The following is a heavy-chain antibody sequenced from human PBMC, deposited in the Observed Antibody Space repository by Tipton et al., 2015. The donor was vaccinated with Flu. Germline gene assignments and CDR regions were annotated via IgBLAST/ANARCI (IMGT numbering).Heavy chain of an antibody. Sequence: SGFTFSGYGMHWVRQAPGKGLEWVAFIRHDESDKYYADSVKGRFTISRDNSKNALYLLINSLRTEDTAVYYCAKDGWDTSGWYPFDYWGQGTLVTVSS. J-gene: IGHJ4*02. CDR2: IRHDESDK. D-gene: IGHD6-19*01. CDR1: GFTFSGYG. V-gene: IGHV3-30*02. CDR3: AKDGWDTSGWYPFDY.